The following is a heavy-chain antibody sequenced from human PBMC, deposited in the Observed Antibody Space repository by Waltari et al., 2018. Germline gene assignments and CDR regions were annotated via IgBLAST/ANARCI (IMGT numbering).Heavy chain of an antibody. Sequence: QVQLQESGTGLVKPSQTLSLTCTVSGGSISSGGYYWSWIRQHPGKGLEWIGYIYYSGSTSSNPSLKSRVTISVATSKNQFSLQRSSVTAADTAVYYCARGVDDSSSYYYYYMDVWGKGTTVTVSS. J-gene: IGHJ6*03. CDR2: IYYSGST. CDR1: GGSISSGGYY. V-gene: IGHV4-31*03. CDR3: ARGVDDSSSYYYYYMDV. D-gene: IGHD3-22*01.